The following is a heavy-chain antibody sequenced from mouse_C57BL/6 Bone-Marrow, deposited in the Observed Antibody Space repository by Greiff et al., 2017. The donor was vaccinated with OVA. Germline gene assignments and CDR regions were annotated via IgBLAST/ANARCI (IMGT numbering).Heavy chain of an antibody. CDR2: IYPRSGNT. V-gene: IGHV1-81*01. CDR3: ASFTTVVARAMDY. CDR1: GYTFTSYG. Sequence: VKLMESGAELARPGASVKLSCKASGYTFTSYGISWVKQRTGQGLEWIGEIYPRSGNTYYNEKFKGKATLTADKSSSTAYMELRSLTSEDSAVYFCASFTTVVARAMDYWGQGTSVTVSS. D-gene: IGHD1-1*01. J-gene: IGHJ4*01.